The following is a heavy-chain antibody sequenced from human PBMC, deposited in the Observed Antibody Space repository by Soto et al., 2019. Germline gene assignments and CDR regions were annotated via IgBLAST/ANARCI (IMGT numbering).Heavy chain of an antibody. V-gene: IGHV3-9*01. CDR2: ISWTSDSK. CDR3: AKDFYDSSGYYYVREIGY. J-gene: IGHJ4*02. CDR1: GFRFDDSA. D-gene: IGHD3-22*01. Sequence: GGSLRLSCAASGFRFDDSAMHWVRQAPGKGLEWVSGISWTSDSKVYADSVKGRFIISRDNSKNTLYLQMNSLRAEDTAVYYCAKDFYDSSGYYYVREIGYWGQGTLVTVSS.